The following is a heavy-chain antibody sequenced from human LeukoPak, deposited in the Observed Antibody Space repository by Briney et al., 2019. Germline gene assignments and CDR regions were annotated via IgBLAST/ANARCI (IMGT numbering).Heavy chain of an antibody. D-gene: IGHD3-9*01. Sequence: GGSLRLSCAASGFTFSNYAMSWVRQAPGKGLKWVSAIVGSGGSTYYADSVKGRFTISRDNPKNTLYLQMNSLRAEDTAVYYCANWGDYDILTGYYDSDYWGQGTLVTVSS. J-gene: IGHJ4*02. CDR3: ANWGDYDILTGYYDSDY. CDR1: GFTFSNYA. CDR2: IVGSGGST. V-gene: IGHV3-23*01.